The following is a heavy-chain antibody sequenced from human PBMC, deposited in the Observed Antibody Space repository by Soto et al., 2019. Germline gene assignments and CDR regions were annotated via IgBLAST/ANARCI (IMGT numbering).Heavy chain of an antibody. CDR2: IYHSGSP. CDR1: DGSISRGGYS. J-gene: IGHJ3*02. CDR3: ARTPDI. V-gene: IGHV4-30-2*01. Sequence: TLALTCAVPDGSISRGGYSWSWIRQQPGKGLEWIGYIYHSGSPYYNPSLKSRVTISVDRSKNQFSLKLSSVTAADTAVYYCARTPDIWGQGTMVT.